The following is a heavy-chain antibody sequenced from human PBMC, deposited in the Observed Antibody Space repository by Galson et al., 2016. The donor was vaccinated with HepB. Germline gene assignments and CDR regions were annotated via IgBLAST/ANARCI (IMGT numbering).Heavy chain of an antibody. V-gene: IGHV3-23*01. CDR1: GFTFSNYA. Sequence: SLRLSCAASGFTFSNYALSWVRQAPGEGLQWVSSINNKGDWTVYADSVKGRFTFARDNSKNTLYLQMNSLRPEDTAVYYCAKGGDGSAGYCSYKWHFDLWGRGALVTVSS. D-gene: IGHD2-15*01. J-gene: IGHJ2*01. CDR3: AKGGDGSAGYCSYKWHFDL. CDR2: INNKGDWT.